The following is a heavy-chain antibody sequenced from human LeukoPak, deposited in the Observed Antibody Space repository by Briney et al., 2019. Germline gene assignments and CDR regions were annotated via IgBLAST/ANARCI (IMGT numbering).Heavy chain of an antibody. J-gene: IGHJ4*02. Sequence: SETLSLTFGVSGFPISSGYHRGWVRQPPGEGLEWIGSIFHSGTTYYNPSLKSRVTISVDTSKNQFSLKLTSVTAADTAVYYCARDSYERSDYWGQGTLVTVSS. CDR1: GFPISSGYH. V-gene: IGHV4-38-2*02. CDR2: IFHSGTT. CDR3: ARDSYERSDY. D-gene: IGHD3-22*01.